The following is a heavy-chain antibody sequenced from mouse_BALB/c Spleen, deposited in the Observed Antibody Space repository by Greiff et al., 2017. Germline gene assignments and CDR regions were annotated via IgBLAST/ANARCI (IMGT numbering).Heavy chain of an antibody. CDR3: ARYDYDGGWFAY. D-gene: IGHD2-4*01. V-gene: IGHV1-42*01. CDR1: GYSFTGYY. J-gene: IGHJ3*01. CDR2: INPSNGRT. Sequence: VQLQQSGPELVKTGASVKISCKASGYSFTGYYMHWVKQSHGKSLEWIGEINPSNGRTNYNEKFKSKATLTVDKSSSTAYMQLSSLTSEDSAVYYCARYDYDGGWFAYWGQGTLVTVSA.